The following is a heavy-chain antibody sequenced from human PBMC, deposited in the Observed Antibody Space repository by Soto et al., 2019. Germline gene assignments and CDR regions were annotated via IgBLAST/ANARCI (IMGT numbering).Heavy chain of an antibody. J-gene: IGHJ4*02. CDR2: ISGSGGST. D-gene: IGHD3-22*01. Sequence: GGSLRLSCAASGFTFSSYAMSWVRQAPGKGLEWVSAISGSGGSTYYADSVKGRFTISRDNSKNTLYLQMNSLRAEATAVYYCARSREPPYDSSGYYAYYFDYWGQGTLVTVSS. CDR1: GFTFSSYA. CDR3: ARSREPPYDSSGYYAYYFDY. V-gene: IGHV3-23*01.